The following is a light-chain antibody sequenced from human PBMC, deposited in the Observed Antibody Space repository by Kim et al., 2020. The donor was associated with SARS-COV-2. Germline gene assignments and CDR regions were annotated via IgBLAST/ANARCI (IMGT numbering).Light chain of an antibody. CDR2: GKN. CDR1: SLRSYY. Sequence: SSELTQDPAVSVALGQTVRITCQGDSLRSYYASWYQQKPGQAPVLVIYGKNNRPSGIPDRFSGSSSGNTASLTITGVQAEDEADYYCNSRDSSGNHLKVF. J-gene: IGLJ3*02. V-gene: IGLV3-19*01. CDR3: NSRDSSGNHLKV.